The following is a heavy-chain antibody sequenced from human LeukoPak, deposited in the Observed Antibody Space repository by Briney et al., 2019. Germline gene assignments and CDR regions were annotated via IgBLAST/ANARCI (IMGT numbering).Heavy chain of an antibody. CDR1: GFTFSSYW. J-gene: IGHJ4*02. D-gene: IGHD3-10*01. CDR3: ARESQARGSYYLGY. V-gene: IGHV3-7*03. CDR2: IKQDGSEK. Sequence: GGSLRLSCAASGFTFSSYWMSWVRQAPGKGLEWVANIKQDGSEKYYVDSVKGRFTISRDNAKSSLYLQMNSLRAEDTAVYYCARESQARGSYYLGYWGQGTLVTVSS.